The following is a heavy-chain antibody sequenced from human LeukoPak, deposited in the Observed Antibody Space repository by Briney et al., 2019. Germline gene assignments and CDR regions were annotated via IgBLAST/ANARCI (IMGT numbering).Heavy chain of an antibody. D-gene: IGHD3-16*01. CDR3: ACPRGWHGYGAYDM. CDR1: GFAFSSYW. V-gene: IGHV3-7*05. CDR2: MNQAGNEK. J-gene: IGHJ3*02. Sequence: GGSLRLSCAASGFAFSSYWMSWIRQAPGQGLEWVANMNQAGNEKYYMDSVEGRFTIFRDNAKNSLYLQMNSLRAEDTAVYYCACPRGWHGYGAYDMWGQGTMLTVSS.